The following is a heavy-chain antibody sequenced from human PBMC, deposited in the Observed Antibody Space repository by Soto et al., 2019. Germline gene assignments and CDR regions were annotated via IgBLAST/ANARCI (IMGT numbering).Heavy chain of an antibody. CDR2: ISAYNGNT. D-gene: IGHD6-13*01. Sequence: ASVKVSCKASGYTFTSYGISWVRQAPGQGLEWMGWISAYNGNTNYAQKLQGRVTMTTDTSTSTAYMELRSLRSGDTAVYYCARRGWQQLATTLYYYYGMDVWGQGTTVTVSS. CDR3: ARRGWQQLATTLYYYYGMDV. V-gene: IGHV1-18*01. J-gene: IGHJ6*02. CDR1: GYTFTSYG.